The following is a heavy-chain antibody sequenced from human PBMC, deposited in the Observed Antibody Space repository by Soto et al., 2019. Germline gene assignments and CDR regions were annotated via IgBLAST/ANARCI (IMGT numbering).Heavy chain of an antibody. J-gene: IGHJ5*02. D-gene: IGHD3-9*01. V-gene: IGHV1-46*03. CDR2: INPSGDST. CDR3: ARGGVAGYYQNWFDP. Sequence: ASVKVSCKASGYTFTSYYMHWVRQAPGQGLEWMGIINPSGDSTSYAQKFQGRVTMTRDTSTSTVYMELSSLRSEDTAVYYCARGGVAGYYQNWFDPWGQGTLVTVSS. CDR1: GYTFTSYY.